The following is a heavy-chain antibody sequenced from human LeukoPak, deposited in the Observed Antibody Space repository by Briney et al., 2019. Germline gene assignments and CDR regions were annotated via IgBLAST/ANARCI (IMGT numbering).Heavy chain of an antibody. CDR2: ISSSSGYI. CDR1: GITFSSYS. D-gene: IGHD3-22*01. Sequence: GGSLRLSCAASGITFSSYSMNWVRQAPGKGLEWVSSISSSSGYIYYADSVKGRFTISRDNAKNSLYLQMNSLRAEDTAVYYCAVFDMTVVDITPWGQGTLVTVSS. J-gene: IGHJ5*02. V-gene: IGHV3-21*01. CDR3: AVFDMTVVDITP.